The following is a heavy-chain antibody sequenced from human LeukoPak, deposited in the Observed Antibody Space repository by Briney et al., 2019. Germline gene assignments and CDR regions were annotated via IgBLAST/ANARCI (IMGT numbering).Heavy chain of an antibody. CDR3: ARQGSSIRRPFDY. CDR1: GDSVSSSSFY. J-gene: IGHJ4*02. D-gene: IGHD6-13*01. V-gene: IGHV4-39*01. CDR2: TYYSGSS. Sequence: SETLSLTRTVSGDSVSSSSFYWGWIRQPPGKGLEWIASTYYSGSSYYNTSLKSRVTISVDTSKDQVSLKLSSVTAADTAVYYCARQGSSIRRPFDYWGQGTLVTVSS.